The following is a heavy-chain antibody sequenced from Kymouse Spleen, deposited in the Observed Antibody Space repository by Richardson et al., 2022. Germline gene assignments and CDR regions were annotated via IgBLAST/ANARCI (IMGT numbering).Heavy chain of an antibody. V-gene: IGHV3-21*03. CDR2: ISSSSSYI. D-gene: IGHD3-9*01. Sequence: EVQLVESGGGLVKPGGSLRLSCAASGFTFSSYSMNWVRQAPGKGLEWVSSISSSSSYIYYADSVKGRFTISRDNAKNSLYLQMNSLRAEDTAVYYCAREYFDWFSDYYYYYGMDVWGQGTTVTVSS. J-gene: IGHJ6*02. CDR3: AREYFDWFSDYYYYYGMDV. CDR1: GFTFSSYS.